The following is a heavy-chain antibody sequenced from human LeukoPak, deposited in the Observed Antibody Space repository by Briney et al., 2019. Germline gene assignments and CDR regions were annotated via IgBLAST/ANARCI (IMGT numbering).Heavy chain of an antibody. Sequence: SETLSLTCTVSGGSISSYYWSWIRQPAGKGLEWIGRIYTSGSTNYNPSLKSRVTMSADTSKNQFSLKLSSVTAADTAVYYCVRELLNYYGSGSYPIDAFDIWGQGTMVTVSS. J-gene: IGHJ3*02. CDR1: GGSISSYY. CDR3: VRELLNYYGSGSYPIDAFDI. V-gene: IGHV4-4*07. D-gene: IGHD3-10*01. CDR2: IYTSGST.